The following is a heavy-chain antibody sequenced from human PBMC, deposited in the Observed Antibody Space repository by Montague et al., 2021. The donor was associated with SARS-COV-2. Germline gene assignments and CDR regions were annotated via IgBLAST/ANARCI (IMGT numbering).Heavy chain of an antibody. V-gene: IGHV4-59*01. CDR1: GGSISSYY. J-gene: IGHJ6*02. CDR3: AGISKYSYGIYYYGMDV. CDR2: TYYSGST. Sequence: SETLSLTCTVSGGSISSYYWSWIRQPPGKGLEWIGYTYYSGSTXXXPSXXXRVTISVDTSKNQFSLKLSSVTAADTAVYYCAGISKYSYGIYYYGMDVWGQGTTVTVSS. D-gene: IGHD5-18*01.